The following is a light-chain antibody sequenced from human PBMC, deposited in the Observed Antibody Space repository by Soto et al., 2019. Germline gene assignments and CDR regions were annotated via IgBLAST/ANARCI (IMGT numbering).Light chain of an antibody. V-gene: IGKV1-9*01. CDR3: QHYKPHKT. J-gene: IGKJ1*01. CDR1: QDIAIY. Sequence: EIQWTQSPSSMSASVGDRVTITCRASQDIAIYLAWYQQKPGEAPKLLIYAASTLYGGVPSRFSGSGSGTEFTLTIAGMTPDDFATYYCQHYKPHKTFGQGTKVDIK. CDR2: AAS.